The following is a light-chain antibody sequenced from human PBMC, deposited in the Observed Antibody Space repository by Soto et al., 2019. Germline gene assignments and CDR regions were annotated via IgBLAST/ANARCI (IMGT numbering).Light chain of an antibody. V-gene: IGKV3-20*01. CDR1: QSVSSSY. CDR2: GAS. Sequence: EIVLTQSPGTLSLSPGERATLSCRASQSVSSSYLAWYQQKPGQAPRLLIFGASSRATGIPDRFSGSGSGTDFPLTISRLEPEDFAVFYCQQYVSSPITFGGGTKVEIK. J-gene: IGKJ4*01. CDR3: QQYVSSPIT.